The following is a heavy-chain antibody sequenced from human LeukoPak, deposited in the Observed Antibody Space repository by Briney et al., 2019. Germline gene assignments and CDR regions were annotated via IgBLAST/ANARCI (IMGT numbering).Heavy chain of an antibody. J-gene: IGHJ4*02. D-gene: IGHD2-15*01. V-gene: IGHV3-30*02. Sequence: SGRSLRPSCAASGFTFSSYGMHWVRQAPGKGLEWVAFIRYAGSSKYYADSVKGRFTFSRDISKNTLYLQMNSLSSEYRASYYCAKLDPGLLLFDYWGQRTLVTVSS. CDR1: GFTFSSYG. CDR2: IRYAGSSK. CDR3: AKLDPGLLLFDY.